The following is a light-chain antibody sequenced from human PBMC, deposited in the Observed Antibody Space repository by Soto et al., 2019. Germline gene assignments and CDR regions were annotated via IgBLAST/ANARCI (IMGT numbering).Light chain of an antibody. V-gene: IGLV7-46*01. Sequence: QAVVTQEPSLTVSPGGTVTLTCASSTGTVTSGHFPYWFQQKPGQAPRTLIYETSNRHSWTPARFSGSLLGGKAALTLSGAQPEDEADYYCQSYDNTLGGLGWVFGGGTQLTVL. CDR3: QSYDNTLGGLGWV. CDR2: ETS. J-gene: IGLJ3*02. CDR1: TGTVTSGHF.